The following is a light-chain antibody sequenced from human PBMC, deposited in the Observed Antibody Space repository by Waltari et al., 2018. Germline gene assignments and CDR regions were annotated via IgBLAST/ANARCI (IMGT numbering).Light chain of an antibody. J-gene: IGKJ4*01. CDR1: QSISSW. CDR3: QQYYTYPLT. Sequence: DIQMTQSPSTLSASVGDRVTITCRASQSISSWLAWYQQKPGKAPKLLIYKASTLEGGVPSRFSCIGSGTEFTLTISSLQPDDSAAYYCQQYYTYPLTFGGGTKVEIK. CDR2: KAS. V-gene: IGKV1-5*03.